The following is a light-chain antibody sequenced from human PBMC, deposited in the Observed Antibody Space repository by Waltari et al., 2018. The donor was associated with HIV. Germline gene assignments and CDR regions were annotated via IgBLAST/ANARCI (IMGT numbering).Light chain of an antibody. CDR3: QQFHSYWT. Sequence: DIQLTQSPLSLSASVGDRVTITCRASQSVNEWLAWFQQKPGKAPKLLISKVSTLERGVPSRFSGSGSGTQFTLTISSLQPDDFATYYCQQFHSYWTFGQGTRVEIK. CDR2: KVS. J-gene: IGKJ1*01. V-gene: IGKV1-5*03. CDR1: QSVNEW.